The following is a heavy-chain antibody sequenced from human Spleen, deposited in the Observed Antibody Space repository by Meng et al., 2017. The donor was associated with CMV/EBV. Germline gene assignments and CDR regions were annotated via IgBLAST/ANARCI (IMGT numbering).Heavy chain of an antibody. J-gene: IGHJ5*02. CDR1: GYTFTSYG. CDR3: AKDLYCSSTSCYDWFDP. CDR2: ISAYNGNT. D-gene: IGHD2-2*01. Sequence: ASVKVSCKASGYTFTSYGISWVRQAPGQGLEWMGWISAYNGNTNYAQKLQGRVTMTTDTSTSTAYMELRSLRSDDTAVYYCAKDLYCSSTSCYDWFDPWGQGTLVTVSS. V-gene: IGHV1-18*01.